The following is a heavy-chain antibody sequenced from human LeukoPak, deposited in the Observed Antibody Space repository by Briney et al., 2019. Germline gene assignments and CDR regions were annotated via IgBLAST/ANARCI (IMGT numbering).Heavy chain of an antibody. CDR3: AAGTYSYYFEN. CDR2: IYPGDSDT. CDR1: GYTFTAYW. Sequence: GESLKISCHGSGYTFTAYWIGWVRQMPGKGLEWMGIIYPGDSDTKYSPSFQGQVTISADKSISTAYLHWSSLKASDTAMYYCAAGTYSYYFENWGQGTLVTVSS. J-gene: IGHJ4*02. V-gene: IGHV5-51*01. D-gene: IGHD3-10*01.